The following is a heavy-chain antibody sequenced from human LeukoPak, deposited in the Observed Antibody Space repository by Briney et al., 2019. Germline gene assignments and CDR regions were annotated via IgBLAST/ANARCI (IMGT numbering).Heavy chain of an antibody. CDR3: VCRPSAVVTPFDY. CDR1: GFTFSSYG. J-gene: IGHJ4*02. CDR2: ISGSGATT. V-gene: IGHV3-23*01. D-gene: IGHD4-23*01. Sequence: PGGSLRLSCAASGFTFSSYGMHWVRQAPGKGLEWVSAISGSGATTYYADSVKGRFTISRDNSKNTLYLQMNSLRAEDTAVYNCVCRPSAVVTPFDYWGQGTRVTVSS.